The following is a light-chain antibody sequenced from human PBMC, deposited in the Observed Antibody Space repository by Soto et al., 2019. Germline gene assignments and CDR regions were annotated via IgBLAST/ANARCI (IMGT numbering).Light chain of an antibody. J-gene: IGKJ1*01. CDR2: AAS. Sequence: DIQMTQSPSSLSASVGYRVTITCRASQGISNYLAWYQQKPGKVPRLLIFAASTLQSGAPSRFRGAGSETDFTLTINGLQPEDVATYYCQKYNSAPWTFGQGTKVDIK. V-gene: IGKV1-27*01. CDR3: QKYNSAPWT. CDR1: QGISNY.